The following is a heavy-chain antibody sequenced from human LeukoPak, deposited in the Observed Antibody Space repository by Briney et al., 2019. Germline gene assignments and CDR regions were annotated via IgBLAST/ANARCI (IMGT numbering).Heavy chain of an antibody. Sequence: GGSLRLSCAASGFTFSSYAMSWVRQAPGKGLEWVSAIRGSGGSTYYADSVKGRFTISRDNARNSLYLQMNSLRAEDTALYYCAKASVITFAGLTPYCFDYWGQGALVTVSS. V-gene: IGHV3-23*01. D-gene: IGHD3-16*01. CDR2: IRGSGGST. J-gene: IGHJ4*02. CDR3: AKASVITFAGLTPYCFDY. CDR1: GFTFSSYA.